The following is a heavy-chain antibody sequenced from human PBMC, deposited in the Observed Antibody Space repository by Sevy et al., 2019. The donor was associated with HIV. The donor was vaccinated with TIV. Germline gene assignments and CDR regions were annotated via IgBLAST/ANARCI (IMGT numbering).Heavy chain of an antibody. CDR1: GFTFSSYA. CDR3: AKDGILWFGEFPFDY. V-gene: IGHV3-23*01. CDR2: ISGNGGST. Sequence: GGSLRLSCAASGFTFSSYAMSWVRQAPGKGLEWVSAISGNGGSTYYADSVKGRFTISRDNSKNTLYLQMNSLRAEDTAVYYCAKDGILWFGEFPFDYWGQGTLVTVSS. J-gene: IGHJ4*02. D-gene: IGHD3-10*01.